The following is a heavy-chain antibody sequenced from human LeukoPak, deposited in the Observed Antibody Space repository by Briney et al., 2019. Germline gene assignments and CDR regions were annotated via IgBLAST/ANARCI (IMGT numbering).Heavy chain of an antibody. D-gene: IGHD2-2*01. CDR2: ISSSSDSI. J-gene: IGHJ4*02. CDR3: AKGGSPSCYSSSGY. CDR1: GFTFSSYG. Sequence: PGGSLRLSCAASGFTFSSYGMNWVRQAPGKRLEWVSYISSSSDSIYYADSVKGRLTISRDNAENSLYLQMNSLRGEDTAVYYCAKGGSPSCYSSSGYWGQGTLVTVSS. V-gene: IGHV3-48*01.